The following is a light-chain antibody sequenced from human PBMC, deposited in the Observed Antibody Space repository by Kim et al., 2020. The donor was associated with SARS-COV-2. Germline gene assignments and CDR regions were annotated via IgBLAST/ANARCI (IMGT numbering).Light chain of an antibody. CDR2: DAF. J-gene: IGKJ5*01. CDR1: QSISGNY. Sequence: SPGDRATLSCRASQSISGNYIAWYQKKPGQAPRLVIYDAFSRATGIPDRFSGSGSGTDFTLTISRLEPEDFAVYHCQQYGSAPPTFGQGTRLEIK. V-gene: IGKV3-20*01. CDR3: QQYGSAPPT.